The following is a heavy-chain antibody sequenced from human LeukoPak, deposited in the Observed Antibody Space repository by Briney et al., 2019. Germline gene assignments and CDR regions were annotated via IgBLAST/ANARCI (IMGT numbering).Heavy chain of an antibody. J-gene: IGHJ5*02. V-gene: IGHV3-30*02. CDR2: IRYDGSNK. Sequence: GGSLRLSCAASGFTFSSYGMHWVRQAPGKGLEWVAFIRYDGSNKYYADSVKGRFTISRDNSKNTLYLQLNSLRAEDTAVYFCARQSGGPYNWFDPWGQGTLVTVSS. D-gene: IGHD2-15*01. CDR3: ARQSGGPYNWFDP. CDR1: GFTFSSYG.